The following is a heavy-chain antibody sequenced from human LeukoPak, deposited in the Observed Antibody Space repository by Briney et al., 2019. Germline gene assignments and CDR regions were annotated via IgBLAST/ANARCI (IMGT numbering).Heavy chain of an antibody. CDR3: ARVVPRVDTAMVDFDY. D-gene: IGHD5-18*01. J-gene: IGHJ4*02. CDR2: ISAYNGNT. V-gene: IGHV1-18*01. CDR1: GYTFTSYG. Sequence: ASVKVSCKASGYTFTSYGISWVRQAPGQGLEWMEWISAYNGNTNYAQKLQGRVTMTTDTSTSTAYMELRSLRSDDTAVYYCARVVPRVDTAMVDFDYWGQGTLVTVSS.